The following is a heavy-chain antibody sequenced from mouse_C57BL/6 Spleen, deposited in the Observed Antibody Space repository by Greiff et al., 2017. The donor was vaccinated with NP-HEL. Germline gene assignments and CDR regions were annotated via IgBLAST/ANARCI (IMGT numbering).Heavy chain of an antibody. D-gene: IGHD1-3*01. Sequence: VKLMESGPGLVAPSQSLSITCTVSGFSLTSYGVHWVRQPPGKGLEWLVVIWSDGSTNYNSAIKSRLSISKDNSKSHVFLKMNSLQTDDTAMYYCARRGIKDAMDYWGQGTSVTVSS. CDR3: ARRGIKDAMDY. J-gene: IGHJ4*01. CDR1: GFSLTSYG. V-gene: IGHV2-6*03. CDR2: IWSDGST.